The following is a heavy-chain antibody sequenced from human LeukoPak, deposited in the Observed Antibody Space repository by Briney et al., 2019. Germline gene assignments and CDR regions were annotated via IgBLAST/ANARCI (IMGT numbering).Heavy chain of an antibody. V-gene: IGHV4-30-2*01. CDR3: AKSIAAGGTDY. J-gene: IGHJ4*02. CDR2: IYHSGST. CDR1: GGSISSGGYY. Sequence: PSETLSLTCTVSGGSISSGGYYWSWIRQPPGKGLEWIGYIYHSGSTYCNPSLKSRVTISVDRSKNQFSLRLSSVTAADTAVFYCAKSIAAGGTDYWGQGTLVTVSS. D-gene: IGHD6-13*01.